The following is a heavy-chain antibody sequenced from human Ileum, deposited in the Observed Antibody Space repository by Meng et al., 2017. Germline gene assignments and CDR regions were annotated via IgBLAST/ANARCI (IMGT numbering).Heavy chain of an antibody. Sequence: QVHLQESGPGLVKPSQPLSLTCTASGVSISRGFYHWNWIRQHPGKGLEWIGSIYYSGTIYYNPSLKSRVTISLDTSKNQFSLNLSSVTAADTAVYYCARDRFSSGSSNWFDPWGQGTLVTVSS. CDR2: IYYSGTI. V-gene: IGHV4-31*03. CDR3: ARDRFSSGSSNWFDP. J-gene: IGHJ5*02. D-gene: IGHD3-10*01. CDR1: GVSISRGFYH.